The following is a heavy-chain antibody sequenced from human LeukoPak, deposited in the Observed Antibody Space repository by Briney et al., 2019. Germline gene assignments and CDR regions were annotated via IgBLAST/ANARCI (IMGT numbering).Heavy chain of an antibody. CDR2: ITTISHYI. J-gene: IGHJ5*02. D-gene: IGHD3-10*01. Sequence: GVLRLSCAASGFTLSDCHMNWVRQAPGKGLEWLSSITTISHYIYYAGAVRGRFTISRDNAKNSLYLQMNSLRGEDTAVYYCARSGGPGTYHQLRYNWFDPWGQGTLVTVSS. V-gene: IGHV3-21*01. CDR1: GFTLSDCH. CDR3: ARSGGPGTYHQLRYNWFDP.